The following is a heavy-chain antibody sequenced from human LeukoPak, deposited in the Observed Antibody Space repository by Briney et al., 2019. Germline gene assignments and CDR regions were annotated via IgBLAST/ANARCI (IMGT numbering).Heavy chain of an antibody. D-gene: IGHD3-22*01. CDR2: ISGNGGST. Sequence: PGGSLRLSCAASGFTFSSYALTWVRQAPGKGLEWVSAISGNGGSTNYADSVKGRFTISRDNSKNTLYLQVNSLRAEDTAVYYCARYYYDSSGYLYWGQGTLVTVSS. CDR1: GFTFSSYA. CDR3: ARYYYDSSGYLY. V-gene: IGHV3-23*01. J-gene: IGHJ4*02.